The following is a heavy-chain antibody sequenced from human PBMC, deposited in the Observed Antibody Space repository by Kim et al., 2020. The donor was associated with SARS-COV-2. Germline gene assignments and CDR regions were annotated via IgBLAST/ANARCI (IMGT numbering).Heavy chain of an antibody. D-gene: IGHD3-10*01. CDR1: GYTFISYT. J-gene: IGHJ3*02. CDR3: AREGLLWFGDFPHHAFDI. Sequence: ASVKVSCKTSGYTFISYTINWVRQAPGQGLEWLGWISPYNDNTNYAQSLQGRVTMTTDTSTSTVYMELRSLTSDDTAVYYCAREGLLWFGDFPHHAFDIWGQGTMLTVSS. CDR2: ISPYNDNT. V-gene: IGHV1-18*01.